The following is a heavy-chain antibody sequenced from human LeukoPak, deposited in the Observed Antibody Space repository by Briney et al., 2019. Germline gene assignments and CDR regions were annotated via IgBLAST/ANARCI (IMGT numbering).Heavy chain of an antibody. CDR3: AKSRGRWLMEGLYCQF. J-gene: IGHJ1*01. Sequence: GSLRLSCERSVVPLCYFQMSCVSAGPGGGVGWVSFIDSRDNSIYYADSVTGRFTISRDNSENTVYLQMGSLRVEDTAVYYCAKSRGRWLMEGLYCQFGGEGTLVTVSS. CDR1: VVPLCYFQ. D-gene: IGHD2-8*01. V-gene: IGHV3-11*04. CDR2: IDSRDNSI.